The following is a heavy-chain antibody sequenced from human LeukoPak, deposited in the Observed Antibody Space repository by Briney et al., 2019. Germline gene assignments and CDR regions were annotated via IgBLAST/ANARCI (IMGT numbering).Heavy chain of an antibody. CDR3: ARGGVYYYDSSGYYSNDPFDY. V-gene: IGHV1-46*01. CDR2: INPSGGST. J-gene: IGHJ4*02. D-gene: IGHD3-22*01. Sequence: ASVKVSCKASGYTFTSYYMHWVRQAPGQGLEWMGIINPSGGSTSYAQKFQGRVTMTRYTSTSTVYMELSSLRSEDTAVYYCARGGVYYYDSSGYYSNDPFDYWGQGTLVTVSS. CDR1: GYTFTSYY.